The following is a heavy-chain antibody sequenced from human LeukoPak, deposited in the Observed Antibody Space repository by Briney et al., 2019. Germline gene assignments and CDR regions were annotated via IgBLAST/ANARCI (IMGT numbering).Heavy chain of an antibody. CDR2: IYYSGST. D-gene: IGHD4-17*01. V-gene: IGHV4-31*03. CDR1: GGSISSGGYY. Sequence: SQTLSLNCTVSGGSISSGGYYWSWIRQHPGKGLEWIGYIYYSGSTYYNPSLKSRVTISVDTSKNQFSLKLSSVTAADTAVYYCARGISDYGDYFDYWGQGTLVTVSS. J-gene: IGHJ4*02. CDR3: ARGISDYGDYFDY.